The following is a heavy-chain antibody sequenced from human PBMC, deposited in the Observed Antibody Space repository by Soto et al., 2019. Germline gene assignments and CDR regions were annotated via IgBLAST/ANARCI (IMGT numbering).Heavy chain of an antibody. CDR2: ISYDGSNK. CDR1: GFTFSSYG. CDR3: ATSRDIVVVPAAMPSS. D-gene: IGHD2-2*01. V-gene: IGHV3-30*03. J-gene: IGHJ5*02. Sequence: QVQLVESGGGVVQPGRSLRLSCAASGFTFSSYGMHWVRQAPGKGLEWVAVISYDGSNKYYADSVKGRFTISRDNSKNTLYLQMNSLRAEDTAVYYCATSRDIVVVPAAMPSSWGQGTLVTVSP.